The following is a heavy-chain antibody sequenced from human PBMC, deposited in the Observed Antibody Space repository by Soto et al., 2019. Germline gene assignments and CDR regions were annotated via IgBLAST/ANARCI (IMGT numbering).Heavy chain of an antibody. Sequence: GGSLRLSCAASGFTFSSYGTHWVRQAPGKGLEWVAVISYDGSNKYYADSVKGRFTISRDNSKNTLYLQMNSLRAEDTAVYYCAKAQRLGPFDYWGQGNLVTVSS. J-gene: IGHJ4*02. D-gene: IGHD6-25*01. CDR1: GFTFSSYG. CDR3: AKAQRLGPFDY. V-gene: IGHV3-30*18. CDR2: ISYDGSNK.